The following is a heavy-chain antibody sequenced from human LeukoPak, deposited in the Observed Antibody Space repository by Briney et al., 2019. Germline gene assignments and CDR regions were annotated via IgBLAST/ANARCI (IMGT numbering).Heavy chain of an antibody. CDR2: IYSSGST. CDR3: ARGNSGYAYAFDI. V-gene: IGHV4-59*01. J-gene: IGHJ3*02. Sequence: SETLSLTCTVSGGSFSNHWSWIRQPPGKGLQWIGFIYSSGSTNYNPSLKSRVTISLDTSKNQFSLRVSSVTSADTAVYYCARGNSGYAYAFDIWGQGTMVTVSS. CDR1: GGSFSNH. D-gene: IGHD5-12*01.